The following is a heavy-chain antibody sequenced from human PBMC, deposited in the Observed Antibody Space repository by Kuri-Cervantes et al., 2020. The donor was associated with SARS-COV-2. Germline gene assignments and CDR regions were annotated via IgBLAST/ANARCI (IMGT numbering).Heavy chain of an antibody. CDR2: IYHSGST. J-gene: IGHJ3*02. CDR1: GYSISSGYY. CDR3: TRERYQLLSIHIFDI. D-gene: IGHD2-2*01. V-gene: IGHV4-38-2*02. Sequence: SETLSLTCAVSGYSISSGYYWGWIRQPPGKGLEWIGSIYHSGSTYYNPSLKSRVTISVDTSKNQFSLKLSSVTAADTAVYYCTRERYQLLSIHIFDIWGQGTMVTVSS.